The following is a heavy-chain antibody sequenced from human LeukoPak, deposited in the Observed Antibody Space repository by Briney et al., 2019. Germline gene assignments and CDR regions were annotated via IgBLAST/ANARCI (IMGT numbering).Heavy chain of an antibody. CDR3: TRGIVVVTAPLGFDI. CDR1: GFSFGDYA. CDR2: IRSKPYGETT. J-gene: IGHJ3*02. Sequence: PGGSLRLSCSASGFSFGDYAMTWVRQAPGKGLEWLGFIRSKPYGETTEYAASVEGRFTISRDDSKSIAYLQMNSLKTEDTAVYYCTRGIVVVTAPLGFDIWGQRTMVTVSS. V-gene: IGHV3-49*04. D-gene: IGHD2-21*02.